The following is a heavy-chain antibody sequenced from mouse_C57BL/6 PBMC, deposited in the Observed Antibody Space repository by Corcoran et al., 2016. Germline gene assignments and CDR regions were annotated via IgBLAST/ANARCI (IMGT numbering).Heavy chain of an antibody. CDR2: INPYNGGT. CDR1: GYTFTDYY. CDR3: ASQGITTVVNPYYFDY. J-gene: IGHJ2*01. V-gene: IGHV1-19*01. D-gene: IGHD1-1*01. Sequence: EVQLQQSGPVLVKPGASVKMSCKASGYTFTDYYMNWVKQSHGKSLEWIGVINPYNGGTSYNQKFKSKATLTVDKSSSTAYMELNSLTSEDSAVYYCASQGITTVVNPYYFDYWGQGTTLTVSS.